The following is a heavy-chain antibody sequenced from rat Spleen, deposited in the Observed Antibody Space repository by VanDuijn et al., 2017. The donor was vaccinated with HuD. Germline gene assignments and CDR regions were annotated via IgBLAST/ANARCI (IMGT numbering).Heavy chain of an antibody. Sequence: QVQLKESGPGLMQPSETLSLTCTVSGFSLTSNGVGWVRQPLGKGLVLMGTIWAGGSTTYNSAVQSRLSINRDTSKSQVFLKMNSLQPEDTGTYYCARPRTGSWYFDFWGPGTMVTVSS. V-gene: IGHV2-72*01. CDR3: ARPRTGSWYFDF. D-gene: IGHD5-1*01. CDR2: IWAGGST. J-gene: IGHJ1*01. CDR1: GFSLTSNG.